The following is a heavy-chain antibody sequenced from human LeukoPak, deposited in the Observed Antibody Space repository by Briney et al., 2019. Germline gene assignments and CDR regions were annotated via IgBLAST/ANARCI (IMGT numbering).Heavy chain of an antibody. CDR3: TTDSRYYDILTGYYY. V-gene: IGHV3-15*01. D-gene: IGHD3-9*01. CDR1: GFTFSSYS. CDR2: IKSKTDGGTT. Sequence: GGSLRLSCAASGFTFSSYSMNWVRQAPGKGLEWVGRIKSKTDGGTTDYAAPVKGRFTISRDDSKNTLYLQMNSLKTEDTAVYYCTTDSRYYDILTGYYYWGQGTLVTVSS. J-gene: IGHJ4*02.